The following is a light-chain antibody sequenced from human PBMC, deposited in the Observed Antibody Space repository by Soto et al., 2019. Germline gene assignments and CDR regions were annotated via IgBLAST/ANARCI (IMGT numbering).Light chain of an antibody. CDR3: QQYGSSGT. CDR1: QSVSNNY. Sequence: EIVMTQSPGTLSLSPGERATLSFRASQSVSNNYLAWYQQKPGQAPRLLIYGASNRATGIPDRFSGSGSGTDFTLTISILDPDDFAVYYCQQYGSSGTFGQGTKVDIK. J-gene: IGKJ1*01. CDR2: GAS. V-gene: IGKV3-20*01.